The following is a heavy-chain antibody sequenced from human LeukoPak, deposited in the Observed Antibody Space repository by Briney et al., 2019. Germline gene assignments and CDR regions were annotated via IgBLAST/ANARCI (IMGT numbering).Heavy chain of an antibody. D-gene: IGHD3-22*01. Sequence: GRSLRLSCAASGFTFSSYGMHWVRQAPGKGLEWVAVIWYDGSNKYYADSVKGRFTISRDNSKNTLYLQMNSLRAEDTAVYYCARDRVRWDYYDSSGYYHEGVDYWGQGPLVTVSS. CDR2: IWYDGSNK. J-gene: IGHJ4*02. CDR3: ARDRVRWDYYDSSGYYHEGVDY. CDR1: GFTFSSYG. V-gene: IGHV3-33*01.